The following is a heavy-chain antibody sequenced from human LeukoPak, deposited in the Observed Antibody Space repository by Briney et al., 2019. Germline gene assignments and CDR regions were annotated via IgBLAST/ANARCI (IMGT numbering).Heavy chain of an antibody. D-gene: IGHD4-17*01. CDR2: INPSGGST. CDR1: GYTFTSYY. V-gene: IGHV1-46*01. Sequence: ASVKVSCKASGYTFTSYYMHWVRQAPGQGLEWMGIINPSGGSTSYAQKFQGRVTMTRDMSTSTVYMELSSLRSEDTAVYYCARARTTNYYYYYYMDVWGQGTTVTVSS. CDR3: ARARTTNYYYYYYMDV. J-gene: IGHJ6*03.